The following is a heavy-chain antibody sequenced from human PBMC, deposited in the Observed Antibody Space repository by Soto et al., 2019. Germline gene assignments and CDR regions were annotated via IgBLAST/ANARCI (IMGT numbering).Heavy chain of an antibody. J-gene: IGHJ4*02. Sequence: QVQLVESGGGVVQPGRSLRLSCAASGFTFSSYAIHWVRQAPGKGLEWVAVISYDGSNKYYADSMKGRFTISRDNSKNTVYLQMDSLRAEDTAVYYCARELWLVLPDYWGQGTLVTVSS. CDR1: GFTFSSYA. D-gene: IGHD6-19*01. CDR3: ARELWLVLPDY. V-gene: IGHV3-30-3*01. CDR2: ISYDGSNK.